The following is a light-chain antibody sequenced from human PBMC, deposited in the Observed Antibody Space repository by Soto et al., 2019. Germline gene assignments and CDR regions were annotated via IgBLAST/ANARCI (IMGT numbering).Light chain of an antibody. J-gene: IGKJ5*01. CDR2: AAS. CDR3: QQLFDSPIT. CDR1: QVISTS. V-gene: IGKV1-9*01. Sequence: TQSTSYLSRSIGDSVTSTCRASQVISTSLAWYQVKPGKAPKLLIYAASTLESGVPSRFSATVSGTEFSLTITSLQPEDFATYYCQQLFDSPITFGQGTRLEIK.